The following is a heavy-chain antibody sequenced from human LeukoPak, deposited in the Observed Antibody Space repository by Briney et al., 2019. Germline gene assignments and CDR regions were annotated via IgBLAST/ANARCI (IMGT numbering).Heavy chain of an antibody. D-gene: IGHD6-13*01. J-gene: IGHJ4*02. CDR2: IKQDGSEK. CDR1: GFTFSSYS. Sequence: GGSLRLSCAASGFTFSSYSMSWVRQAPGKGLEWVANIKQDGSEKYYVDAVKGRFTISRDNAKNSLYLQMNSLRAEDTAVYYCASRSQDSSSWYAIYYWGQGTLVTVSS. V-gene: IGHV3-7*01. CDR3: ASRSQDSSSWYAIYY.